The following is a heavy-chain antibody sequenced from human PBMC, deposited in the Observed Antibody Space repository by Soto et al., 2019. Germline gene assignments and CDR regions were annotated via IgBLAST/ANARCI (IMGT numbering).Heavy chain of an antibody. CDR2: IYYSGST. CDR3: ARHIAGYGELGY. D-gene: IGHD4-17*01. J-gene: IGHJ4*02. V-gene: IGHV4-61*08. Sequence: SETLSLTCTVSGGSISSGVYYWSWIRQHPGKGLEWIGYIYYSGSTKYNPSLESRVTISLDTSNNQFSLNLRSVTAADTAVYYCARHIAGYGELGYWGQGTLVTV. CDR1: GGSISSGVYY.